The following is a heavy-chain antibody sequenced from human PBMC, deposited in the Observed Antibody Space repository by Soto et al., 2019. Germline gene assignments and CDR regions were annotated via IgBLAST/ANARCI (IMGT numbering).Heavy chain of an antibody. CDR1: GFPFTSYN. Sequence: GGSLRLSCAASGFPFTSYNMNWVRQAPGKGLEWVSYISSSSSTMYYADSVKGRFTISRDNAKNSLYLQMNSLRAEDTAVYYCARDLGVRNDVGWGQGTLVTVSS. CDR2: ISSSSSTM. J-gene: IGHJ4*02. CDR3: ARDLGVRNDVG. D-gene: IGHD1-1*01. V-gene: IGHV3-48*01.